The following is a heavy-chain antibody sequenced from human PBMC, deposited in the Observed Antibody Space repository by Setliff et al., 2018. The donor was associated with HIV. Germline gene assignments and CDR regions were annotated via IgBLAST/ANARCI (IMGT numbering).Heavy chain of an antibody. CDR1: GGSISSYY. CDR2: IYTSGST. CDR3: ARDGSGSSYYYYMDV. J-gene: IGHJ6*03. D-gene: IGHD3-10*01. Sequence: PSETLSLTCTVSGGSISSYYWSWIRQPAGKGLEWIGRIYTSGSTNYNPSLKCRVTMSVDTSKNQFSLKLSSVTAADTAVYYCARDGSGSSYYYYMDVWGKGTTVTVSS. V-gene: IGHV4-4*07.